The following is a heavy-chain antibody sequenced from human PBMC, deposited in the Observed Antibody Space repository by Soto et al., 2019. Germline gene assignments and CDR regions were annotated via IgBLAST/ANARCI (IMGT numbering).Heavy chain of an antibody. V-gene: IGHV1-3*01. CDR1: GYNFTTYT. Sequence: ASVKVSCKTSGYNFTTYTIHWVRQAPGHRLEWMGWINAGYGHTKYSQKFQGRVTITRDTSANTVYMEMSSLRSEDTAVHYCARGPDDFWSGGSYYYYGMDVWGQGTTVTVSS. CDR2: INAGYGHT. J-gene: IGHJ6*02. CDR3: ARGPDDFWSGGSYYYYGMDV. D-gene: IGHD3-3*01.